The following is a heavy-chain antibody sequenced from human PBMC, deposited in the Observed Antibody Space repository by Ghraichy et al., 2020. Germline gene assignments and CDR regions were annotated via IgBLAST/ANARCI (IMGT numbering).Heavy chain of an antibody. J-gene: IGHJ6*02. CDR1: GFNVSSNY. CDR3: ARVGPSSTSYAMDV. V-gene: IGHV3-53*01. Sequence: GESLNISCTASGFNVSSNYMSWVRQAPGKGLEWVSVSYRGDSSYYAGAVKGRFTMSRDNSKNTVDLQMNSVRVEDTAVYYCARVGPSSTSYAMDVLGQGTTVTVSS. CDR2: SYRGDSS. D-gene: IGHD6-6*01.